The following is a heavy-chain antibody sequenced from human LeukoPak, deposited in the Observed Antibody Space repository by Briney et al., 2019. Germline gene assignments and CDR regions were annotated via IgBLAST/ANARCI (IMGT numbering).Heavy chain of an antibody. CDR1: GFTFSGSA. CDR3: TASRGVWGALDAWDDAFDI. V-gene: IGHV3-73*01. J-gene: IGHJ3*02. CDR2: IRSKANSYAT. D-gene: IGHD3-16*01. Sequence: GGSLRLSCAASGFTFSGSAMHWVRQASGKGLEWVGRIRSKANSYATAYAASVKGRFTISRDDSKNTAYLQMNSLKTEDTAVYYCTASRGVWGALDAWDDAFDIWGQGTMVTVSS.